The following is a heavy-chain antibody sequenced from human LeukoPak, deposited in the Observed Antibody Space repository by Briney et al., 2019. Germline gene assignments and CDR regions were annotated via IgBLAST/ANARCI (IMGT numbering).Heavy chain of an antibody. CDR2: TYSGGST. CDR1: GFTVSGNY. Sequence: GGFLRLSCAASGFTVSGNYMSWVRQAPGKGLKWVSFTYSGGSTYYAESVKGRFTVSRHNSKNTLYLQMNSLRGEDTAVYYCASRYGDYGYGMDVWGQGTTVTVSS. V-gene: IGHV3-53*04. CDR3: ASRYGDYGYGMDV. D-gene: IGHD4-17*01. J-gene: IGHJ6*02.